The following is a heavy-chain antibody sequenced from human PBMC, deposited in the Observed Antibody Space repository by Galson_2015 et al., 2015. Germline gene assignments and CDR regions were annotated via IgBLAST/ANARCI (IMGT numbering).Heavy chain of an antibody. CDR3: ARDPSDTYYGGNSVGAV. V-gene: IGHV1-18*01. J-gene: IGHJ4*02. CDR1: GYTFTSYG. CDR2: ISAYNGNT. D-gene: IGHD4-23*01. Sequence: QSGAEVKKPGASVKVSCKASGYTFTSYGISWVRQAPGQGLEWMGWISAYNGNTNYAQKLQGRVTMTTDTSTSTAYMELRSLRSDDTAVYYCARDPSDTYYGGNSVGAVWGQGTLVTVSS.